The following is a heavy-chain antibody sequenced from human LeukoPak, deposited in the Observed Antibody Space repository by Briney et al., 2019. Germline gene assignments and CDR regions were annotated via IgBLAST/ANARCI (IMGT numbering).Heavy chain of an antibody. CDR3: ARIYYDFWSGYYDSGFDP. Sequence: PGGSLRLSCAASGITFNNYGMHWVRQAPGKGLEWVAFIRYDGRNKYYADSVKGRFTISRDNSKNTLYLQMNSLRAEDTAVYYCARIYYDFWSGYYDSGFDPWGQGTLVTVSS. CDR1: GITFNNYG. J-gene: IGHJ5*02. D-gene: IGHD3-3*01. V-gene: IGHV3-30*02. CDR2: IRYDGRNK.